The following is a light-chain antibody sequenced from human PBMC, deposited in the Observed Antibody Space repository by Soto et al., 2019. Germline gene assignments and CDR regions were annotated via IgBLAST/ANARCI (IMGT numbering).Light chain of an antibody. J-gene: IGLJ1*01. CDR2: VTV. Sequence: QAVVTQEPSLTVSPGGTVTLTCGSSTGTVTSGHYPYWFQQKPGQAPRTLIYVTVKKHSWTPARFSGSLLGGKAALTLSGAQPEDEADYYCILSYNGPYGCGPGTKVTV. CDR1: TGTVTSGHY. V-gene: IGLV7-46*01. CDR3: ILSYNGPYG.